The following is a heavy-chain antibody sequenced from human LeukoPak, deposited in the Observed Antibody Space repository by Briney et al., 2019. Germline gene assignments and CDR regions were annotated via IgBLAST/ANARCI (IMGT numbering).Heavy chain of an antibody. CDR3: AIDSGSYQFDY. J-gene: IGHJ4*02. CDR2: MNTNSGNT. Sequence: GASVTVSCKASGYTFTSYDINWVRQAAGQGLEWMGWMNTNSGNTGYAQKFQGRVTMTRNTSISTAYMELSSLRSEDTAVYYCAIDSGSYQFDYWGQGTLVTVSS. V-gene: IGHV1-8*01. CDR1: GYTFTSYD. D-gene: IGHD1-26*01.